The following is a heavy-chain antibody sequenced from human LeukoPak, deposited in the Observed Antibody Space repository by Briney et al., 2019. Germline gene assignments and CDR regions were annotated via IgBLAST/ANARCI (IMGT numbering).Heavy chain of an antibody. CDR2: INHSGGT. CDR3: ARHGAGEYYYMDV. J-gene: IGHJ6*03. Sequence: PGGSLRLSCAASGFTFDDYGMSWVRQSPGKWLEWIGEINHSGGTNYNPSLKSRVTLSVDTSKNQFSLQLSSVTAADTAVYYCARHGAGEYYYMDVWGKGTTVTISS. V-gene: IGHV4-34*01. D-gene: IGHD4-17*01. CDR1: GFTFDDYG.